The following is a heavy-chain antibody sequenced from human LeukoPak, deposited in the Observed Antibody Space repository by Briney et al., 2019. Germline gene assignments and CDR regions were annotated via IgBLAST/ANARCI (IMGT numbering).Heavy chain of an antibody. D-gene: IGHD3-3*01. CDR3: ARLPPLEYFDY. J-gene: IGHJ4*02. CDR1: GGSFSDYY. V-gene: IGHV4-34*01. Sequence: SETLSLTCAVYGGSFSDYYWSWIRQPPGKGLEWIGEINHSGSTIYNPSLKSRVIISVDTSKNQFSLKLSSVTAADTAVYYCARLPPLEYFDYWGQGTLVTVSS. CDR2: INHSGST.